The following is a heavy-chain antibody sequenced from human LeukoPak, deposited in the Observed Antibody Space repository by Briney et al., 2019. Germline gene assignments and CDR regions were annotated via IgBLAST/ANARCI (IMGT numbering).Heavy chain of an antibody. D-gene: IGHD6-6*01. J-gene: IGHJ4*02. Sequence: KTGGSLRLSCAASGFTFSDYYMSWIRQAPGKGLVWVSYISSSGSTIYYADSVKGRFTISRDNAKNSLYLQMNSLRAEDTAVYYCARKNREYSSSSGGDWGQGTLVTVSS. CDR1: GFTFSDYY. CDR2: ISSSGSTI. V-gene: IGHV3-11*04. CDR3: ARKNREYSSSSGGD.